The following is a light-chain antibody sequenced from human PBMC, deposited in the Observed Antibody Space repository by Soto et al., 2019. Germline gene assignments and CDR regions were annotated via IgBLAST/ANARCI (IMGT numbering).Light chain of an antibody. CDR2: DTD. V-gene: IGLV1-51*01. CDR3: GTWDFTLNGVV. J-gene: IGLJ3*02. Sequence: QSVLTQPPSVSAAPGQRVTISCSGSSSNIGRDYVSWFQQVPGTAPKLLIYDTDKRPSDIPDRFSGSKSGTSATLDITGLQTGDEAAYYCGTWDFTLNGVVFGGGTKLTVL. CDR1: SSNIGRDY.